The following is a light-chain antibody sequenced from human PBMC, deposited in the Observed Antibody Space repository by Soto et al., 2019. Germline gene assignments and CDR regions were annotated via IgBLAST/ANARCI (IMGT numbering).Light chain of an antibody. CDR2: EVS. CDR1: SIDIGTYNY. J-gene: IGLJ1*01. CDR3: SSYTSSTNYV. V-gene: IGLV2-14*01. Sequence: LTQPASVSGSPGQSITISCTGTSIDIGTYNYVSWYQQHPGKAPKLIIYEVSNRPSGVSNRFSGSKSGNTASLTISGLQAEQEADYYCSSYTSSTNYVFGTGTKVTVL.